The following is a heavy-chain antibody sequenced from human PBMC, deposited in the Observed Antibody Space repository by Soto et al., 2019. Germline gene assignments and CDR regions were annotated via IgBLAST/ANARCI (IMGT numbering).Heavy chain of an antibody. CDR2: IYYSGST. J-gene: IGHJ4*02. D-gene: IGHD2-15*01. Sequence: PSETLSLTCTVSGGSISSYYWSWIRQPPGKGLEWIGYIYYSGSTNYNPSLKSRVTISVDTSKNQFSLKLSSVTAADMAVYYCARASLKLWLGPDYWGQGTLVTVSS. CDR3: ARASLKLWLGPDY. CDR1: GGSISSYY. V-gene: IGHV4-59*01.